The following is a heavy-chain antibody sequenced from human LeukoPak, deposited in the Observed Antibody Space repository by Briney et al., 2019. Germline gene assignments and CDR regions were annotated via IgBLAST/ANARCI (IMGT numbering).Heavy chain of an antibody. D-gene: IGHD3-22*01. J-gene: IGHJ2*01. Sequence: AGGSLRLSCAASGFTFGSYGMHWVRQAPGQGLEWVAVISFDGSDKYYADSAKGRFTISRDNSKNTLYLQVNSLRAEDTAVYYCAKASNYYDSSGYSYWYFDLWGRGTLVTVSS. CDR2: ISFDGSDK. V-gene: IGHV3-30*18. CDR1: GFTFGSYG. CDR3: AKASNYYDSSGYSYWYFDL.